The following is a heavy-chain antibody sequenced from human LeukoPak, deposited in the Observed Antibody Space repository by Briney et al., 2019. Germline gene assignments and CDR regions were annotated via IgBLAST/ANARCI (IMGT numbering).Heavy chain of an antibody. J-gene: IGHJ4*02. V-gene: IGHV4-61*02. CDR2: IYTSGST. CDR1: GGSISSGNYY. D-gene: IGHD3-10*01. CDR3: ASMVRGVTAHPDY. Sequence: SETLSLTCTVSGGSISSGNYYWNWIRQPAGKGLEWIGRIYTSGSTNFNPSLKSRVTISVDTSKNQFSLKLSSVTAADTAVYYCASMVRGVTAHPDYWGQGTLVTVSS.